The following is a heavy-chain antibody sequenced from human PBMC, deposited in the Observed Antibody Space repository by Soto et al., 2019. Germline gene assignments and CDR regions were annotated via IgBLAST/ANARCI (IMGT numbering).Heavy chain of an antibody. D-gene: IGHD3-10*01. CDR1: GYSFTSYG. V-gene: IGHV1-18*01. CDR3: ASFSDRVY. J-gene: IGHJ4*02. Sequence: ASVKXXCKASGYSFTSYGISWVRQAPGQGLEWMGWISAYNGNTNYAQKLQGRVTITADKSTSTAYMELNSLRSEDTAVYYCASFSDRVYWGQGTLVTVSS. CDR2: ISAYNGNT.